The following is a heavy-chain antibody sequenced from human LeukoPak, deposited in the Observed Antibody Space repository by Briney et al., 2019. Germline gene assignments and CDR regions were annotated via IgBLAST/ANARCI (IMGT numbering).Heavy chain of an antibody. CDR2: ISAYNGNT. CDR1: GYIFTSYG. V-gene: IGHV1-18*01. J-gene: IGHJ4*02. CDR3: ARDRPGGSYYDL. D-gene: IGHD1-26*01. Sequence: GASVKVSCKASGYIFTSYGIRGVRQAPGHGLEWIGWISAYNGNTNYAQKLQARVTLTTDTSTSTAYMELRSLRSDDTAVYYCARDRPGGSYYDLWGQGALGTVSS.